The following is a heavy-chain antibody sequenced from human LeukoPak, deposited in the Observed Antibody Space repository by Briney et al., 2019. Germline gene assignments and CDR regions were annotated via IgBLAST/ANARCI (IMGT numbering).Heavy chain of an antibody. CDR2: IYYSGST. V-gene: IGHV4-39*07. Sequence: PSETLSLTCTVSGGSISSSSYYWGCIRQPPGKGLEWIGSIYYSGSTYYNPSLKSRVTISVDTSKNQFSLKLSSVTAADTAVYYCARDDSSSWYSSPLFDYWGQGTLVTVSS. CDR3: ARDDSSSWYSSPLFDY. D-gene: IGHD6-13*01. CDR1: GGSISSSSYY. J-gene: IGHJ4*02.